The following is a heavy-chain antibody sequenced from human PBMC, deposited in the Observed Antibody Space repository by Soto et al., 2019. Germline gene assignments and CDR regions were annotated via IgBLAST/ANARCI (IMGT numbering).Heavy chain of an antibody. Sequence: GGSLRLSCAASGFTFSSYSMNWVRQAPWKGLEWVSSISSSSSYIYYADSVKGRFTISRDNAKNSLYLQMNSLRAEDTAVYYCARDSARGYDILTGYYTLDAFDIWGQGTMVTVSS. V-gene: IGHV3-21*01. D-gene: IGHD3-9*01. CDR3: ARDSARGYDILTGYYTLDAFDI. CDR1: GFTFSSYS. J-gene: IGHJ3*02. CDR2: ISSSSSYI.